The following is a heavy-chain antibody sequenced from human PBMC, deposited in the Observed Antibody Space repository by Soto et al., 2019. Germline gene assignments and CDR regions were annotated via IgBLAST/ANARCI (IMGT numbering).Heavy chain of an antibody. CDR2: IYYSGST. V-gene: IGHV4-31*03. CDR3: AIYDSSGSRGFQH. D-gene: IGHD3-22*01. Sequence: QVQLQESGPGLVKPSQTLALTCTVSGGSISSGGYYWSWIRQHPGKGLERIGYIYYSGSTYYNPSTKSRVTIAVDTSKNQFSLKLSSVTAADTDVYYCAIYDSSGSRGFQHWGQCSLVPVSS. CDR1: GGSISSGGYY. J-gene: IGHJ1*01.